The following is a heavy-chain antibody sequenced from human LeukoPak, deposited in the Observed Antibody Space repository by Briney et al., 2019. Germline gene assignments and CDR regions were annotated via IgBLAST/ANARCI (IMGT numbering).Heavy chain of an antibody. J-gene: IGHJ3*02. CDR3: VKDLDGAGYFDAFDI. CDR2: YSGRRSTT. CDR1: GFTFSNYA. Sequence: GPLNPSCAPSGFTFSNYAMNWVRQAPGKGLQWVSGYSGRRSTTYYADSVQGRFIISRDDSKKMLYLQMNSLRVDDTAIYYCVKDLDGAGYFDAFDIWGQGTIVTVSS. D-gene: IGHD4/OR15-4a*01. V-gene: IGHV3-23*01.